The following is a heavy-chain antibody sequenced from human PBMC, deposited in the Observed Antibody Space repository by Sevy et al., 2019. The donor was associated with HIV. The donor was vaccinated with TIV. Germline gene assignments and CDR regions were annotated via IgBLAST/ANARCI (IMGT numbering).Heavy chain of an antibody. J-gene: IGHJ6*02. CDR1: GFTVSSNY. CDR2: IYSGGST. Sequence: GGSLRLSCAASGFTVSSNYMSWVRQAPGKGLEWVSVIYSGGSTYDADSVKGRFTNSRDNSKNTLYLQMNSLRAEDTAVYYCARPQGGKYYYGMDVWGQGTTVTVSS. D-gene: IGHD2-15*01. V-gene: IGHV3-53*01. CDR3: ARPQGGKYYYGMDV.